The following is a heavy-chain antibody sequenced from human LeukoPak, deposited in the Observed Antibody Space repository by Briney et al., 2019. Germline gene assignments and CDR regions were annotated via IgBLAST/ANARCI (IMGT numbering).Heavy chain of an antibody. CDR3: ARNVGGSLDY. J-gene: IGHJ4*02. Sequence: GGSLRLSCAASGFTFFTYWMAWVRQAPGKGLEWVANIKGDESAKHQADSVKGRFTISRDNAQNSVYLQMSSLRGEDTAVYYCARNVGGSLDYWGQGTLVTVSS. V-gene: IGHV3-7*01. D-gene: IGHD1-14*01. CDR1: GFTFFTYW. CDR2: IKGDESAK.